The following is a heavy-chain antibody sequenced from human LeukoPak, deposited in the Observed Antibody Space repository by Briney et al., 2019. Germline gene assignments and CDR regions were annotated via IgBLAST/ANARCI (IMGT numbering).Heavy chain of an antibody. V-gene: IGHV4-39*01. Sequence: PSETLSLTCTVSGGSISSSSYYWGWIRQPPGKGLGWIGSIYYSGSTYYNPSLKSRVTISVDTSKNQFSLKLSSVTAADAAVYYCAPVGINMDVWGKGTTVTVSS. CDR1: GGSISSSSYY. CDR3: APVGINMDV. CDR2: IYYSGST. D-gene: IGHD1-14*01. J-gene: IGHJ6*03.